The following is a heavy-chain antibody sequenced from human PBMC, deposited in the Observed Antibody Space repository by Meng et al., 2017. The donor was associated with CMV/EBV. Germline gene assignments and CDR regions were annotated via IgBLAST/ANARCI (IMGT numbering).Heavy chain of an antibody. CDR3: ARDRTIFGVRNYYYYGMDV. D-gene: IGHD3-3*01. CDR1: GFTFSDYY. J-gene: IGHJ6*02. V-gene: IGHV3-11*06. CDR2: ISSSSSYI. Sequence: GESLKISCAASGFTFSDYYMSWIRQAPGKGLEWVSSISSSSSYIYYADSVKGRFTISRDNAKNSLYLQMNSLRAEDTAVYYCARDRTIFGVRNYYYYGMDVWGQGTTVTVSS.